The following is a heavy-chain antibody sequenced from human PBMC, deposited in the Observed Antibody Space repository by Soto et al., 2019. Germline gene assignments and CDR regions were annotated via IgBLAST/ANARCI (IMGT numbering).Heavy chain of an antibody. D-gene: IGHD2-8*01. V-gene: IGHV4-4*02. J-gene: IGHJ6*02. Sequence: QVQLQESGPGLVKPSGTLSLTCAVSSGSIDTTNWWSWVRQPPGKGLAWIGEIFHSGNTYYNPSLASRVTISVDTSKNQFSLNLRSLTAADTAVYYCARRTWGMDVWGQGTTVTVSS. CDR3: ARRTWGMDV. CDR1: SGSIDTTNW. CDR2: IFHSGNT.